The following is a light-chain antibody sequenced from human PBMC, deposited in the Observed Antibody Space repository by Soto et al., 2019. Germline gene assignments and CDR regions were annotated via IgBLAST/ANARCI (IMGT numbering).Light chain of an antibody. Sequence: QSALTQPASVSGSPGQSITISCSGTSRDIGSYDHVAWFQQFPGKTPKLMIYSVSNRPSGVSYRFSGSKSGNTASLTISALQAEDEADYYCISYTVSRSYVFGTGTKLTVL. V-gene: IGLV2-14*01. J-gene: IGLJ1*01. CDR1: SRDIGSYDH. CDR3: ISYTVSRSYV. CDR2: SVS.